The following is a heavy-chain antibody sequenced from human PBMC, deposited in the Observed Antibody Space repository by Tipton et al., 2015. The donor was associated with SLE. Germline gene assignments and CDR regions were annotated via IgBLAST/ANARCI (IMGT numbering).Heavy chain of an antibody. CDR2: IYYSGST. D-gene: IGHD4-17*01. V-gene: IGHV4-34*01. CDR1: GGSFSGYY. CDR3: AKRQTTVTHFWYFDL. Sequence: TLSLTCAVYGGSFSGYYWSWIRQPPGKGLEWIGSIYYSGSTYYNPSLKSRVTISVDTSKNQFSLKLSSVTAADTAVYYCAKRQTTVTHFWYFDLWGRGTLVTVSS. J-gene: IGHJ2*01.